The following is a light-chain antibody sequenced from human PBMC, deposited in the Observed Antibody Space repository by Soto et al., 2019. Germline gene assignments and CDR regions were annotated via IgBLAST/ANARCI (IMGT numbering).Light chain of an antibody. CDR3: QQYGTPRSVT. CDR1: QSVDSNY. J-gene: IGKJ5*01. Sequence: EIVLTHSPGTLSLSPWEEATLSCRASQSVDSNYLAWYQQKPGQTPRLIIYGASGRADGIPHRFSGSGFETDFTLIISKVEPEDFAVYYCQQYGTPRSVTFGQGTRLEIK. V-gene: IGKV3-20*01. CDR2: GAS.